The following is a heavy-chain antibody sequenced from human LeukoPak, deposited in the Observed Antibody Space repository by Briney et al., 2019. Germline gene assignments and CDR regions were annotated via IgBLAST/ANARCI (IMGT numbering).Heavy chain of an antibody. D-gene: IGHD6-19*01. CDR3: ARGLQENLAWLTAFSAFDI. CDR2: ISAYNGKT. V-gene: IGHV1-18*01. Sequence: ASVKVSCKASGYTFTSYGASWVRQAPGQGLEWMGWISAYNGKTNYAQKVRGRVTMTTDTSTRTAYMELRSLRSDDTAVYYCARGLQENLAWLTAFSAFDIWGQGTMVTVSS. J-gene: IGHJ3*02. CDR1: GYTFTSYG.